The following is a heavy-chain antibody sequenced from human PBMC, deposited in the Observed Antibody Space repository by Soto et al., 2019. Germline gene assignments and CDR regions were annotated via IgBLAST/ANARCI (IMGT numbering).Heavy chain of an antibody. CDR1: GFTFSNYW. CDR3: ARHSSRYTVTPPFDY. D-gene: IGHD4-4*01. J-gene: IGHJ4*02. Sequence: EVQLVESGGGLVQPGGSLRLSCVASGFTFSNYWMSWVRQAPGKGLEWVANIRRDGSEKYYVDSVKGRFTISRDNAKNSLYLQMNSLRAEDTAVYYCARHSSRYTVTPPFDYWGQGTLVTVSS. CDR2: IRRDGSEK. V-gene: IGHV3-7*04.